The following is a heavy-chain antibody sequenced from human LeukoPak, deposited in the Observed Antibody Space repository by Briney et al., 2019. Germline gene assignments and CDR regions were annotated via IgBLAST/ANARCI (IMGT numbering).Heavy chain of an antibody. CDR1: GFTFSSYS. CDR2: ISSSSSYI. D-gene: IGHD2/OR15-2a*01. V-gene: IGHV3-21*01. CDR3: ARVLIDYYYYYMDV. Sequence: PGGSLRLSCAASGFTFSSYSMKWVRQAPGKGLEWVSSISSSSSYIYYADSVKGRFTISRDNAKNSLYLQMNSLRAEDTAVYYCARVLIDYYYYYMDVWGKGTTVTVSS. J-gene: IGHJ6*03.